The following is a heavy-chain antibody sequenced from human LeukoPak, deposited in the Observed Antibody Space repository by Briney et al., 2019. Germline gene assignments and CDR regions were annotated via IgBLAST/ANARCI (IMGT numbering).Heavy chain of an antibody. D-gene: IGHD5-24*01. CDR2: IYHSGTT. Sequence: SETLSLTCTVSGDSISSGNYWGWIRQPPGKGLEWIGNIYHSGTTYYNPSLKSRVTISVDTSKNQFSLKLSSVTAADTAVYYCARTTPRGQMATIEYWGQGTLVTVSS. V-gene: IGHV4-38-2*02. CDR3: ARTTPRGQMATIEY. CDR1: GDSISSGNY. J-gene: IGHJ4*02.